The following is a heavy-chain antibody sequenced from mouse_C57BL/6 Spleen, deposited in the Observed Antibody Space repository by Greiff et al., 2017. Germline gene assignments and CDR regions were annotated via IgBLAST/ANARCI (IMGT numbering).Heavy chain of an antibody. J-gene: IGHJ2*01. CDR3: ARRDYGSSYLYFDY. Sequence: QVQLQQSGAELARPGASVKLSCKASGYTFTSYGISWVKQRTGQGLEWIGEIYPRSGNTYYNEKFKGKATLTADKSSSTAYMELRSLTSEDSAVYFCARRDYGSSYLYFDYWGQDTTLTVSS. D-gene: IGHD1-1*01. CDR1: GYTFTSYG. V-gene: IGHV1-81*01. CDR2: IYPRSGNT.